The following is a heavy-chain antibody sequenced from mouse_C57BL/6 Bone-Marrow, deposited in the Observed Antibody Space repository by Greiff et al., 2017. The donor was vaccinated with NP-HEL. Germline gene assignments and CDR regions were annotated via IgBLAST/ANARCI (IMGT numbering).Heavy chain of an antibody. V-gene: IGHV1-75*01. CDR1: GYTFTDYY. CDR3: AREGVYYYGPYYFDY. J-gene: IGHJ2*01. D-gene: IGHD1-1*01. Sequence: VQLQQSGPELVKPGASVKISCKASGYTFTDYYINWVKQRPGQGLEWIGWIFPGSGSTYYNEKFKGKATLTVDKSSSTAYMLLSSLTSEDSAVYFCAREGVYYYGPYYFDYWGQGTTLTVSS. CDR2: IFPGSGST.